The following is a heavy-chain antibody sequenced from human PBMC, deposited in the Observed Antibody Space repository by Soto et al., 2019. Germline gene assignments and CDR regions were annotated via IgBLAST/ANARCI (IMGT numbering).Heavy chain of an antibody. J-gene: IGHJ5*02. CDR2: IYYSGST. CDR3: AREGRYSGDSSGYYYEVWFDP. D-gene: IGHD3-22*01. Sequence: SDTLSLTCTVSGGSISSGGYYWSWIRQHPGKGLEWIGYIYYSGSTYYNPSLKSRVTISVDTSKNQFSLKLSSVTAADTAVYYCAREGRYSGDSSGYYYEVWFDPWGQGTLVTVSS. CDR1: GGSISSGGYY. V-gene: IGHV4-31*03.